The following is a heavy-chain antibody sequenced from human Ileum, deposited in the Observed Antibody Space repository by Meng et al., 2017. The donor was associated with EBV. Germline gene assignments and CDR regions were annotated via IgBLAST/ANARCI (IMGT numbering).Heavy chain of an antibody. Sequence: VLLGQSGSELKKPGASVTVSCTASGYNFVSFTMNWVRHAPGQGLEWLGWMNTNTGDPMYAPGFTGRFVFSSDTSVRTAYLQIIDLKAEDTAVYYCARERLLQGEGGDHWGQGTLVTVSS. CDR1: GYNFVSFT. CDR2: MNTNTGDP. D-gene: IGHD3-10*01. V-gene: IGHV7-4-1*02. CDR3: ARERLLQGEGGDH. J-gene: IGHJ4*02.